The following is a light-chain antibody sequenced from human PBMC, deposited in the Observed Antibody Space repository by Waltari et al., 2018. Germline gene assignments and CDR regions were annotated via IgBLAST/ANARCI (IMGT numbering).Light chain of an antibody. CDR3: QQYDNSLWT. Sequence: EIVLTQSPGTLSLSPGETATLSCRASQRVRSNYLAWYQQKPGQAPRLLIYGPSTRATDIPVRFSGSGSGTDFTLTISRLEPEDFAVYYCQQYDNSLWTFGQGTKVEIK. CDR2: GPS. V-gene: IGKV3-20*01. J-gene: IGKJ1*01. CDR1: QRVRSNY.